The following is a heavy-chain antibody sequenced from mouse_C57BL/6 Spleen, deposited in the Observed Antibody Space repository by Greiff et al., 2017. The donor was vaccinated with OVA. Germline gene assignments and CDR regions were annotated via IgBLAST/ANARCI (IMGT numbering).Heavy chain of an antibody. V-gene: IGHV1-80*01. CDR3: ARTYYGYYYFDY. CDR1: GYAFSSYW. D-gene: IGHD2-9*01. CDR2: IYPGDGDT. Sequence: QVQLQQSGAELVKPGASVKISCKASGYAFSSYWMNWVKQRPGKGLELIGQIYPGDGDTNYNEKFKGKATLTADKSSSHAYMQLSSLTSEDSAFYFCARTYYGYYYFDYWGQGTTLTVSS. J-gene: IGHJ2*01.